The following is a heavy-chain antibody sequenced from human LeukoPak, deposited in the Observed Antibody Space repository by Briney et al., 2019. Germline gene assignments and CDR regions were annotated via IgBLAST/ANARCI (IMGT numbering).Heavy chain of an antibody. D-gene: IGHD3-10*01. J-gene: IGHJ4*02. CDR3: ARNLYGSGSYGGYFDY. Sequence: ASVKVSCKASGYTFTSYGISWVRQAPGQGLEWMGWISAYNGNTNYAQKFQGRVTITADESTSTAYMELSSLRSEDTAVYYCARNLYGSGSYGGYFDYWGQGTLVTVSS. V-gene: IGHV1-18*01. CDR1: GYTFTSYG. CDR2: ISAYNGNT.